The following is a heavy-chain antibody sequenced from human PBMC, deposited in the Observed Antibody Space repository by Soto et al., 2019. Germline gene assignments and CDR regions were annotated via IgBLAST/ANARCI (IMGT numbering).Heavy chain of an antibody. D-gene: IGHD5-12*01. V-gene: IGHV4-31*03. J-gene: IGHJ4*02. CDR2: IYYSGST. CDR3: ARDREGRDGSNYRFDY. Sequence: QVQLQESGPGLVKPSQTLSLTCTVSGGSISSGGYYWSWIRQHPGKGLEWVGYIYYSGSTYNNQSLRSRVTISVDTSKTQFSLKLTSVTAADTAVYYCARDREGRDGSNYRFDYWGQGPLVTVSS. CDR1: GGSISSGGYY.